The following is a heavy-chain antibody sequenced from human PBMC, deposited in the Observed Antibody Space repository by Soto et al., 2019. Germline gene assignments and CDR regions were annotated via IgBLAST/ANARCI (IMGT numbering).Heavy chain of an antibody. J-gene: IGHJ5*01. D-gene: IGHD2-21*02. CDR3: ARGPYCGGDCFFAS. CDR2: IHARGST. CDR1: GGSVSDNF. Sequence: QVPLQESGPGLVKPSETLSLTCTVFGGSVSDNFWSWVRQPAGKGPEYIGRIHARGSTNYNPSLKSRVTMSVDTSHNQFSLRLSSMTAADTAVYYCARGPYCGGDCFFASWGQGALVTVSS. V-gene: IGHV4-4*07.